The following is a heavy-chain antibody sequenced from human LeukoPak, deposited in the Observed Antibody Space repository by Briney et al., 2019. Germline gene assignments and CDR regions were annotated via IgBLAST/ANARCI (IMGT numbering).Heavy chain of an antibody. CDR2: IYYSGST. D-gene: IGHD6-19*01. V-gene: IGHV4-39*01. CDR3: ARQRYSSGPFFDY. J-gene: IGHJ4*02. CDR1: GGSISSSSYS. Sequence: PSETLSLTCTVSGGSISSSSYSWGWIRQPPGKGLEWIGSIYYSGSTYYNPSLKSRVTISVDTSKNQFSLKLSSVTAADTAVYYCARQRYSSGPFFDYWGQGTLVTVSS.